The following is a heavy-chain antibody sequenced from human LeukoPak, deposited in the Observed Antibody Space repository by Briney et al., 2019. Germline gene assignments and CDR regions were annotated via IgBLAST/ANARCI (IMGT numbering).Heavy chain of an antibody. CDR1: GGSISSSSYY. J-gene: IGHJ6*03. CDR2: IYYSGST. V-gene: IGHV4-39*07. CDR3: ARGEASSSSWYRQKSDYYYYMDV. Sequence: PSETLSLTCTVSGGSISSSSYYWGWIRQPPGKGLEWIGSIYYSGSTYYNPSLKSRVTISVDTSKNQFSLKLSSVAAADTAVYYCARGEASSSSWYRQKSDYYYYMDVWGKGTTVTVSS. D-gene: IGHD6-13*01.